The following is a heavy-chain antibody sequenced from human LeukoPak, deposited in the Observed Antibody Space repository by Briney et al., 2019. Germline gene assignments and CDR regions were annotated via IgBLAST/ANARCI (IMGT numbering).Heavy chain of an antibody. Sequence: PSETLSLTCTVSGGSISSYYWSWIRQPAGKGLEWIGRIYTSGSTNYNPSLKSRVTMSVDTSKNQFSLKLRSVTAADTAVYYCAKGPYTNFFDSWGHGTLVTVSS. J-gene: IGHJ4*01. D-gene: IGHD4-11*01. V-gene: IGHV4-4*07. CDR2: IYTSGST. CDR1: GGSISSYY. CDR3: AKGPYTNFFDS.